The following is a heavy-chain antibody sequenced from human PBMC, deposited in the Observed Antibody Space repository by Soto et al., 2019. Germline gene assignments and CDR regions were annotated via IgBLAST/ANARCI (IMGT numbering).Heavy chain of an antibody. Sequence: GGSLRLSCAASGFTFSSYGTHWVRQAPGKGLEWVAVISYDGSNKYYADSVKGRFTISRDNSKNTLYLQMNSLRAEDTAVYYCAKEGITFGGVIVMFDYWGQGTLVTVSS. CDR2: ISYDGSNK. CDR3: AKEGITFGGVIVMFDY. V-gene: IGHV3-30*18. D-gene: IGHD3-16*02. CDR1: GFTFSSYG. J-gene: IGHJ4*02.